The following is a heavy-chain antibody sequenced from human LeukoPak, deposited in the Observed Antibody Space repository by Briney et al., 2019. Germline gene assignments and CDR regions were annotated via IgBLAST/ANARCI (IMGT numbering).Heavy chain of an antibody. Sequence: SQTLSLTCTVSGGSISSGDYYWSWIRQPPGKGLEWIGYIYYSGSTYYNPSLKSRVTISVDTSKNQFSLKLSSVTAADTAVYYCAREGIAARPEEDYFDYWGQGTLVTVSS. CDR1: GGSISSGDYY. CDR3: AREGIAARPEEDYFDY. J-gene: IGHJ4*02. D-gene: IGHD6-6*01. V-gene: IGHV4-30-4*08. CDR2: IYYSGST.